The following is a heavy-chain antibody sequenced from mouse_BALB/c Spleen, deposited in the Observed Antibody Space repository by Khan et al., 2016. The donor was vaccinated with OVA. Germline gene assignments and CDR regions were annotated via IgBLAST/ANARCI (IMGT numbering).Heavy chain of an antibody. CDR3: TRHRFTTAAAWFAY. CDR2: ISSVGTYT. J-gene: IGHJ3*01. CDR1: GFTFNSYV. Sequence: EVELVESGGDLVKPGGSLKLSCAASGFTFNSYVMSWVRPTPDKRLEWVAAISSVGTYTNYPDSVKGRFTLSRDNAKNTLYLQMSSLKSEDTAMYYCTRHRFTTAAAWFAYWGQGTLVTVSA. V-gene: IGHV5-6*01. D-gene: IGHD1-2*01.